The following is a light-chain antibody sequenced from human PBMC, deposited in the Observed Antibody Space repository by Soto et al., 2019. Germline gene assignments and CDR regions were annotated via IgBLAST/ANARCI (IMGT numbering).Light chain of an antibody. J-gene: IGKJ1*01. CDR3: QQYYSYPWT. Sequence: FSPPYYLEKKVIITFRASQNVGKYLAWYQQRPGKAPKGLISKASSLESGAPSRFSGSGSGTEFTLTISSLQPEDFGTYYCQQYYSYPWTFGRGTKGGYQ. CDR2: KAS. CDR1: QNVGKY. V-gene: IGKV1-5*03.